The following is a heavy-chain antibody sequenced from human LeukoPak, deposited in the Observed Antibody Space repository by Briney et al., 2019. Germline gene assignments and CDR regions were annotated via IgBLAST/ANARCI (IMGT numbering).Heavy chain of an antibody. CDR1: GFTFSSYG. Sequence: GRSLRLSCAASGFTFSSYGMHWVRQAPGKGLEWVAVISYDGSNKYYADSVKGRFTISRDNSKNTLYLQMDSLRAEDTAVYYCAKDGIVGATGGFDYWGQGTLVTVSS. CDR3: AKDGIVGATGGFDY. D-gene: IGHD1-26*01. J-gene: IGHJ4*02. V-gene: IGHV3-30*18. CDR2: ISYDGSNK.